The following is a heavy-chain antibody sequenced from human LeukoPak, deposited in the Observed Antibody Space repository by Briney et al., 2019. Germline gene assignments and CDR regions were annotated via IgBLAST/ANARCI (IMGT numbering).Heavy chain of an antibody. CDR3: AREPPLSSGYDSEAAIAVAGTADY. CDR2: IIPIFGTA. CDR1: GGTFSSYA. J-gene: IGHJ4*02. Sequence: EASVKVSCKASGGTFSSYAISWVRQAPGQGLEWMGGIIPIFGTANYAQKFQGRVTITADESTSTAYMELSSLRSEDTAVYYCAREPPLSSGYDSEAAIAVAGTADYWGQGTLVTVSS. V-gene: IGHV1-69*13. D-gene: IGHD6-19*01.